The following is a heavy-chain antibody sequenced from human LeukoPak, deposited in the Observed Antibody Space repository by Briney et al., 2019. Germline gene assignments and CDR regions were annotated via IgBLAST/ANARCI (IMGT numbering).Heavy chain of an antibody. J-gene: IGHJ5*02. CDR3: AREDLEGLFDP. CDR2: IYYSGTT. V-gene: IGHV4-31*03. CDR1: GGSISSGGYY. Sequence: SETLSLTCTVSGGSISSGGYYWSWIRQHPGKGLEWIGCIYYSGTTYYIPSLKSRITISVDTSRNQFSLKLTSVTAADTAVYYCAREDLEGLFDPWGQGTLVTVSS. D-gene: IGHD3-3*01.